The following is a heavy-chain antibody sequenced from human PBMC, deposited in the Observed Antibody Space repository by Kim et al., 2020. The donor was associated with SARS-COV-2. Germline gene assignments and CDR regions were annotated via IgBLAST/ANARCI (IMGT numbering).Heavy chain of an antibody. J-gene: IGHJ6*02. V-gene: IGHV3-48*03. CDR1: GFTFSSYE. CDR3: ARESPYNWNDGALYYYYYGMDV. CDR2: ISSSGSTI. Sequence: GGSLRLSCAASGFTFSSYEMNWVRQAPGKGLEWVSYISSSGSTIYYADSVKGRFTISRDNAKNSLYLQMNSLRAEDTAVYYCARESPYNWNDGALYYYYYGMDVWGQGTTVTVSS. D-gene: IGHD1-1*01.